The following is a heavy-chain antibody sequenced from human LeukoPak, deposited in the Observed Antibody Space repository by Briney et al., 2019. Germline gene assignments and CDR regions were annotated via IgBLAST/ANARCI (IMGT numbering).Heavy chain of an antibody. CDR3: AKLRTTVTGGMDF. V-gene: IGHV3-23*01. CDR2: ISGSGGVT. D-gene: IGHD4-17*01. J-gene: IGHJ4*02. Sequence: PGGSLRLSCAASGFTFNTYAMSWVRQAPGKGLEWVSDISGSGGVTYYADSVKGRFTTSRDNSKNTLYLQMHSLRVEDTALYYCAKLRTTVTGGMDFWGQGTLVTVSS. CDR1: GFTFNTYA.